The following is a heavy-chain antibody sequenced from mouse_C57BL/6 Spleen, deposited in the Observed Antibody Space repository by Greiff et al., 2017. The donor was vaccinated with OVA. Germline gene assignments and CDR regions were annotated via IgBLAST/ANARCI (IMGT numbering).Heavy chain of an antibody. CDR2: ISSGSSTI. CDR1: GFTFSDYG. Sequence: DVKLVESGGGLVKPGGSLKLSCAASGFTFSDYGMHWVRQAPEKGLEWVAYISSGSSTIYYADTVKGRFTISRDNAKNTLFLQMTSLRSEDTAMYYCAREDDGWYFDDWGTGTTVTVSS. V-gene: IGHV5-17*01. CDR3: AREDDGWYFDD. J-gene: IGHJ1*03. D-gene: IGHD2-3*01.